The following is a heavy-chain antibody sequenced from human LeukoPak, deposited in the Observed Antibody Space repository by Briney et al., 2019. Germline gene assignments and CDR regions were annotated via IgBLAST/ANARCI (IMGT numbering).Heavy chain of an antibody. D-gene: IGHD1-26*01. J-gene: IGHJ4*02. CDR2: ITPYNGDT. Sequence: ASVKVSCKASGYTFITYGITWVRQAPGQGLEWMGWITPYNGDTNYAQNLQDRVTMTTDTSTSTAYMELRSLRSGDTAVYFCARVAGVSYNYFDSWGQGTLVTVSS. CDR3: ARVAGVSYNYFDS. CDR1: GYTFITYG. V-gene: IGHV1-18*01.